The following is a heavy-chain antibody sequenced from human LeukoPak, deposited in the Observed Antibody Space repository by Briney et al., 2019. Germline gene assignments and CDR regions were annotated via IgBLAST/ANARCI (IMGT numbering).Heavy chain of an antibody. J-gene: IGHJ4*02. Sequence: PGGSLRLSCAASGLTVFTNDMIWVRQAPGKGLECVSVLYSDGNTKYADSVQGRFTISSNNSKNTLYLEMNSLSPHDTAVYYCARGVEPLAANTLAYWGQGTLVTVSS. CDR1: GLTVFTND. V-gene: IGHV3-53*01. CDR2: LYSDGNT. D-gene: IGHD1-14*01. CDR3: ARGVEPLAANTLAY.